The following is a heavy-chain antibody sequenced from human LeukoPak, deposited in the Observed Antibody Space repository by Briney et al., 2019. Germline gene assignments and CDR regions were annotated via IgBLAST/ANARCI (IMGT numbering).Heavy chain of an antibody. CDR1: GGPPYISY. Sequence: SETLSLTCTLSGGPPYISYGSWGRQTAGKGLEWIGRLYPGVSPNYNPSLKSRVTMSVDTSKKQFALKLNTVTAADTAVYYSGRLIIFDSTRYHPGPDMDACGKGTTVTVSS. D-gene: IGHD3-22*01. CDR2: LYPGVSP. J-gene: IGHJ6*04. CDR3: GRLIIFDSTRYHPGPDMDA. V-gene: IGHV4-4*07.